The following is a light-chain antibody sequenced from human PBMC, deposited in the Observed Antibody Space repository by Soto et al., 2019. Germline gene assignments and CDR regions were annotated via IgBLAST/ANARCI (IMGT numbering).Light chain of an antibody. Sequence: QSALTQPRSVSGSPGQSVTMSCTGTSSDVGAYNYVSWYQQYPGKAPKLMISDVSKRPSGVPDRFSGSKFGNTASLTISGLQAEDEADYHCCSYAGSHTWAFGGGTKLTVL. J-gene: IGLJ3*02. CDR1: SSDVGAYNY. CDR3: CSYAGSHTWA. CDR2: DVS. V-gene: IGLV2-11*01.